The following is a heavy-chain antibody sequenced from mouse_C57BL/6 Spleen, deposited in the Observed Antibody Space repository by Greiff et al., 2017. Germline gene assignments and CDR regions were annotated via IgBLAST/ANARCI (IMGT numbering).Heavy chain of an antibody. J-gene: IGHJ3*01. CDR1: GYSFTGYY. CDR2: INPSTGGT. Sequence: QLQQSGPELVKPGASVKISCKASGYSFTGYYMNWVKQSPEKSLEWIGEINPSTGGTTYNQKFKAKATLTVDKSSSTAYMQLKSLTSEDSAVYYCARRGGYGFAYWGQGTLVTVSA. V-gene: IGHV1-42*01. CDR3: ARRGGYGFAY. D-gene: IGHD2-2*01.